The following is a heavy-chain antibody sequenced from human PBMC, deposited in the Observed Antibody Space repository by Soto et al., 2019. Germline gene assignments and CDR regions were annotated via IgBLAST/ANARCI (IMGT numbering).Heavy chain of an antibody. J-gene: IGHJ6*02. CDR3: ARQSMVRDPLRASGMDV. CDR1: GFTFSTYS. D-gene: IGHD3-10*01. Sequence: EVQLVESGGGLVKPGGSLRLSCAASGFTFSTYSMNWVRQAPGKGLEWVSSISSSSSYIYYADSVKGRFTISRDNAKNSPPLQMNRLRAEYTAVYYCARQSMVRDPLRASGMDVWGQGTTVTVSS. CDR2: ISSSSSYI. V-gene: IGHV3-21*01.